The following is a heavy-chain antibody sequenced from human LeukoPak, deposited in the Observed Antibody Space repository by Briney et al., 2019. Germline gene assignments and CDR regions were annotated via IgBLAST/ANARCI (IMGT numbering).Heavy chain of an antibody. J-gene: IGHJ6*03. CDR2: VYKSGST. CDR3: SRGGPYPIYDHYLYV. CDR1: GGSISSSTYY. D-gene: IGHD2-2*02. Sequence: SETLSLTCTVSGGSISSSTYYWGWIRPPPGKEMEWIGNVYKSGSTYHKTYLKSRVTISVDTSKKQFFLKLRSVTAATAAVYYGSRGGPYPIYDHYLYVWGKGTTVIVSS. V-gene: IGHV4-39*07.